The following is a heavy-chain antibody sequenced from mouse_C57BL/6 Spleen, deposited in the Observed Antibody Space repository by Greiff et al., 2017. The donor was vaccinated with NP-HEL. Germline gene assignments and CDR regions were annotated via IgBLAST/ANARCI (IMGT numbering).Heavy chain of an antibody. V-gene: IGHV1-64*01. CDR1: GYTFTSYW. CDR2: IHPNSGST. J-gene: IGHJ4*01. Sequence: QVQLQQPGAELVKPGASVKLSCKASGYTFTSYWMHWVKQRPGQGLEWIGMIHPNSGSTNYNEKFKSKATLTVDKSSSTAYMQLSSLTSEDSAVYYCARRILYDGYYDYYAMDYWGQGTSVTVSS. CDR3: ARRILYDGYYDYYAMDY. D-gene: IGHD2-3*01.